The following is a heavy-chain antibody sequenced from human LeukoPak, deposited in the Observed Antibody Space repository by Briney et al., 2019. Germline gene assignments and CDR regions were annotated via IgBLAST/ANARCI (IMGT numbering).Heavy chain of an antibody. D-gene: IGHD2/OR15-2a*01. CDR2: ISYDGSNK. Sequence: GGSLRLSCAASGFTFSSYAMHWVRQAPGKGLEWVAVISYDGSNKYYADSVKGRFTISRDNSKNTLYLQMHSLRAEDTAVYYCARDNIRGYFDYWGQGTLVTVSS. J-gene: IGHJ4*02. CDR1: GFTFSSYA. CDR3: ARDNIRGYFDY. V-gene: IGHV3-30*04.